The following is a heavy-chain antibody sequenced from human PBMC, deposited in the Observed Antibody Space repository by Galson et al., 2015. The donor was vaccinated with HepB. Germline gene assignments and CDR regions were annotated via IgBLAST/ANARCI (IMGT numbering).Heavy chain of an antibody. Sequence: SLRLSCAASGFTFSSYAMSWVRQAPGKGLEWVSAISGSGGSTYYADSVKGRFTISRDNSKNTLYLQMNSLRAEDTAVYYCAKDQGHGEDHEGWGQGTLVTVSS. J-gene: IGHJ4*02. D-gene: IGHD3-10*01. CDR1: GFTFSSYA. CDR2: ISGSGGST. CDR3: AKDQGHGEDHEG. V-gene: IGHV3-23*01.